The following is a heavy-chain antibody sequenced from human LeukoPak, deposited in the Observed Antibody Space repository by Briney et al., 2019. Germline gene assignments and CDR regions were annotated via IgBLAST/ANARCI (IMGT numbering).Heavy chain of an antibody. CDR1: GFTFSNYG. J-gene: IGHJ4*02. Sequence: GGSLRLSCAASGFTFSNYGMHWVRQAPGKGLEWVAVIWYDGSNKYYADSVKGRFTISRDNSKNTLYLQMNSLRAEDTAVYYCARDEGSSGSFDYWGQGTLVTVSS. V-gene: IGHV3-33*01. CDR3: ARDEGSSGSFDY. D-gene: IGHD3-22*01. CDR2: IWYDGSNK.